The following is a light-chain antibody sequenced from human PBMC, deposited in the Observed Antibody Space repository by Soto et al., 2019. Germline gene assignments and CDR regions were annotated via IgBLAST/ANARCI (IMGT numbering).Light chain of an antibody. J-gene: IGLJ1*01. CDR3: SSYTSRSTLFV. CDR2: DVS. V-gene: IGLV2-14*01. Sequence: QSALTQPASVSGSPGQSITISCTGTSSAVGGYNYVSWYQQHPGKAPKLMIYDVSNRPSGLSHRFSGSKSGNTASLTISGLQAEDEADYYCSSYTSRSTLFVFGTGTKLTVL. CDR1: SSAVGGYNY.